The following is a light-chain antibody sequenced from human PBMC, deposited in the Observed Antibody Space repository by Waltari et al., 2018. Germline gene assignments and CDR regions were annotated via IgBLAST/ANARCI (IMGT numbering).Light chain of an antibody. J-gene: IGLJ3*02. CDR1: SADIGRYNL. CDR3: SSFESSRTWV. Sequence: QSALTQPASVSGSPGQSITIPCSGTSADIGRYNLFAWYQQLPGNAPKLVIYEVTERPSELSNRFSGSKSGNTASLTISGLQAEDEADYYCSSFESSRTWVFGGGTKLTVL. CDR2: EVT. V-gene: IGLV2-23*02.